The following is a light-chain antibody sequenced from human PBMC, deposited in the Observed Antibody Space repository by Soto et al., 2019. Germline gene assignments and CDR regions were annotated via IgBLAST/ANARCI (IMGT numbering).Light chain of an antibody. CDR2: DVS. V-gene: IGLV2-14*01. CDR1: SSDVGRYNY. Sequence: QSVLAQPASVSGSPGQSITISCTGTSSDVGRYNYVSWFQQHPGKAPKLMIYDVSNWPSGVSDRFSGSKPGNTASLTISGLQAEDEADYYCSSFTSSSTFVFGTGTKVTV. CDR3: SSFTSSSTFV. J-gene: IGLJ1*01.